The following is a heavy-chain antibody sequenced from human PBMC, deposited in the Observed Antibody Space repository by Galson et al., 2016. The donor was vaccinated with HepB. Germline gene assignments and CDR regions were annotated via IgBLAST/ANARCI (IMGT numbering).Heavy chain of an antibody. V-gene: IGHV1-18*01. CDR3: ARCPVDKSMDIYVDYIDF. CDR1: GYTFNNYG. Sequence: SVKVSCKASGYTFNNYGINWVRQAPGQGLEWMGWVNGYNGYRNYAQKFQDRVTMTTDTSTSTAHMELRSLRSDDTAVYFCARCPVDKSMDIYVDYIDFWGQGTLITVSS. J-gene: IGHJ4*02. D-gene: IGHD5-18*01. CDR2: VNGYNGYR.